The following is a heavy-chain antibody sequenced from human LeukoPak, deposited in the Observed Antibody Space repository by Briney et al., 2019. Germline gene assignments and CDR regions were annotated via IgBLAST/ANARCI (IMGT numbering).Heavy chain of an antibody. CDR3: ARDRQIAY. Sequence: GGSLRLSCAASGFTFSNYWLTWVRQAPGQGLEWVANIKQDGSEKHYVDSVKGRFIISRDNAKNSLYLQMNSLKAEDTAVYYCARDRQIAYWGQGTLVTVSS. J-gene: IGHJ4*02. CDR1: GFTFSNYW. V-gene: IGHV3-7*01. CDR2: IKQDGSEK.